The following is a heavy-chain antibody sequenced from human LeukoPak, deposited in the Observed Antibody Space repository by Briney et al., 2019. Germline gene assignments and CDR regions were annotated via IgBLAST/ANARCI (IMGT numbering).Heavy chain of an antibody. CDR2: INHSGST. CDR3: ARGGSSGWSGTDDAFDI. D-gene: IGHD6-19*01. V-gene: IGHV4-34*01. CDR1: GGSFSGYY. J-gene: IGHJ3*02. Sequence: SETLSLTCAVYGGSFSGYYWSWIRQPPGKGLEWIGEINHSGSTNYNPSLKSRVTISVDTSKYQFSLKLSSVTAADTAVYYCARGGSSGWSGTDDAFDIWGQGTMVTVSS.